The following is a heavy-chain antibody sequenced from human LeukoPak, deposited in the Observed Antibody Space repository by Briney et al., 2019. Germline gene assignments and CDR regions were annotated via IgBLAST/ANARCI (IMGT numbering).Heavy chain of an antibody. D-gene: IGHD4-11*01. CDR3: ARGGYSNYEGIDH. Sequence: PSETLSLTCAVYGGSFSGYYWSWIREPPGKGLEWSGEINHSGSTNYNPSLKSRVTISVDTSKNQFSLKLSSVTAADPALYYCARGGYSNYEGIDHWGQGTLVTVSS. J-gene: IGHJ5*02. V-gene: IGHV4-34*01. CDR1: GGSFSGYY. CDR2: INHSGST.